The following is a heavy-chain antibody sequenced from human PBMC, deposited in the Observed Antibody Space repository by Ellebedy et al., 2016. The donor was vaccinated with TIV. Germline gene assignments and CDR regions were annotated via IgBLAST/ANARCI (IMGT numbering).Heavy chain of an antibody. CDR1: GFTFSSYS. D-gene: IGHD6-13*01. CDR2: IYSGGST. Sequence: GESLKISCATSGFTFSSYSMNWVRQAPGKGLEWVSLIYSGGSTYYADYVKGRFTISRHNSKNTPYLQMNSLRSDDTAVYYCAKSSSWYEHYFDSWGPGTLVTVSS. J-gene: IGHJ4*02. CDR3: AKSSSWYEHYFDS. V-gene: IGHV3-53*04.